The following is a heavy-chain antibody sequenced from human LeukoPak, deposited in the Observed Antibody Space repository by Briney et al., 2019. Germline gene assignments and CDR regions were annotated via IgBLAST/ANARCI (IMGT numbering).Heavy chain of an antibody. D-gene: IGHD3-3*01. CDR2: ISSSGGST. Sequence: GGSLRLSCAASGFTFSSYAMHWVRQAPGKGLEHVSAISSSGGSTSYANSVKGRFTISRDNSKNTVYLQMGSLRAEDMAVNYCARELWNGYCFWGQGALVTVSS. CDR3: ARELWNGYCF. J-gene: IGHJ4*02. CDR1: GFTFSSYA. V-gene: IGHV3-64*01.